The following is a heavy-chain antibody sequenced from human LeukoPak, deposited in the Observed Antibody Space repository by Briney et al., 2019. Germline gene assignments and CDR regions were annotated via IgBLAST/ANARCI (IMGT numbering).Heavy chain of an antibody. CDR3: ARESPRLLLYYFDS. J-gene: IGHJ4*02. Sequence: PGRSLRLSCAASGFTFSTYPMNWVRQAPGKGPEWVAFISYDGGREYYSDSVKGRFTISRDNSKNTLYLQMNSLRTEDTAVYYCARESPRLLLYYFDSWGQGTLVTVSS. CDR2: ISYDGGRE. V-gene: IGHV3-30*04. CDR1: GFTFSTYP. D-gene: IGHD2-15*01.